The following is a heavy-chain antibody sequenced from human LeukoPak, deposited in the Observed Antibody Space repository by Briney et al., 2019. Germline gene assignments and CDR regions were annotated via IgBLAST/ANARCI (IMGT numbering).Heavy chain of an antibody. CDR1: GFTLGGYA. Sequence: GRSLRLSCTTSGFTLGGYAMSWFRQAPGKGLEWVGFIRSNTYGGTAEYAASVRGRFTISRDDSKSIAYLQMNSLKTEDTAVYFCARDGFLSDYWGQGTLVTVSS. CDR2: IRSNTYGGTA. J-gene: IGHJ4*02. D-gene: IGHD3-16*01. V-gene: IGHV3-49*03. CDR3: ARDGFLSDY.